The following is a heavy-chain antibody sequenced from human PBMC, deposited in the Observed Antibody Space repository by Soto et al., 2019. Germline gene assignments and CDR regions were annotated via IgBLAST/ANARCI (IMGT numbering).Heavy chain of an antibody. V-gene: IGHV3-23*01. CDR3: ARVRFGELV. CDR1: GFTFSSYA. J-gene: IGHJ4*02. Sequence: EVQLLESGGGLVQPGGSLRLSCAASGFTFSSYAMSWVRQAPGKGLEWVSIIGVGGGDRYYPESVKGRFTISRDNSRDTLYLEMNSRRDEETAVYYCARVRFGELVWGQGTLVTVSS. D-gene: IGHD3-10*01. CDR2: IGVGGGDR.